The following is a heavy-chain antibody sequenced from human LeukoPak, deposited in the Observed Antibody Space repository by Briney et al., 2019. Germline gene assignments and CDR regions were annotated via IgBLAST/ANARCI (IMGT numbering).Heavy chain of an antibody. D-gene: IGHD3/OR15-3a*01. CDR1: GGSISSNTW. Sequence: SETLSLTCAVSGGSISSNTWWSWVRQPPGQGLEWIGEIYHSGSTKYNPSLKSRVSMSVDKSKNQFFLNLSSVTAADTAVYYCARVDDYYYNMDVWGQGTTVTVSS. CDR3: ARVDDYYYNMDV. CDR2: IYHSGST. V-gene: IGHV4-4*02. J-gene: IGHJ6*02.